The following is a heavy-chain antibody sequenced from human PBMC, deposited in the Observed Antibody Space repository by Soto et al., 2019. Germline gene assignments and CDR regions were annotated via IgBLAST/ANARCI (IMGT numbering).Heavy chain of an antibody. J-gene: IGHJ4*02. D-gene: IGHD5-12*01. V-gene: IGHV4-59*01. CDR1: GGFISSYY. CDR2: IYYSGST. Sequence: SEALPVTCTVSGGFISSYYWSWSRQPPGKGLEWIGYIYYSGSTNYNPSLKSRVTISVDTSKNQFSLKLGSVTAADTAVYYCARAYGGYADYWGQGALVTV. CDR3: ARAYGGYADY.